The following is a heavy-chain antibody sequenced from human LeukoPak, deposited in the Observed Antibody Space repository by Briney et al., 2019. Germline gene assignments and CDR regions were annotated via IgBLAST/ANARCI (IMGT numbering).Heavy chain of an antibody. Sequence: SETLSLTCTVSGGSISSYYWSWIRQPAGKGLEWIGRIYTSGSTNYNPSLKSRVTMSVDTSKNHFSLKLSSVTAADTAVCYCARGGGYGSGTIVDYWGQGTLVTVSS. CDR1: GGSISSYY. V-gene: IGHV4-4*07. J-gene: IGHJ4*02. CDR3: ARGGGYGSGTIVDY. D-gene: IGHD3-10*01. CDR2: IYTSGST.